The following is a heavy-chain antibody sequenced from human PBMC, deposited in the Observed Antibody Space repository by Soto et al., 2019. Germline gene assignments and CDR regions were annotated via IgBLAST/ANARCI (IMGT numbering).Heavy chain of an antibody. CDR2: IYYRGST. CDR3: AREKGGWFDP. J-gene: IGHJ5*02. V-gene: IGHV4-31*03. CDR1: GGSISSGGYY. D-gene: IGHD1-26*01. Sequence: QVQLQESGPGLVKPSQTLSLTCSVSGGSISSGGYYWSWIRQHPGKGLEWIGYIYYRGSTSYNPALMSRLTISVDTSKNQFSLKLSSVTAADTAVYYCAREKGGWFDPWGQGTLVTVSS.